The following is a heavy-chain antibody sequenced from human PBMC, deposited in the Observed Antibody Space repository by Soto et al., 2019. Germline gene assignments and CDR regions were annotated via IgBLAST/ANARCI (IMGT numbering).Heavy chain of an antibody. CDR3: ARESEDLTSNFDY. Sequence: RSLRLYCAAPVFTFNRYSMNWVREAPGKGLEWVSSISSTTNYIYYGDSMKGRFTISRDNAKNSLYLEMNSLRAEDTAVYYCARESEDLTSNFDYWGQGTLVTVSS. CDR1: VFTFNRYS. CDR2: ISSTTNYI. V-gene: IGHV3-21*06. J-gene: IGHJ4*02.